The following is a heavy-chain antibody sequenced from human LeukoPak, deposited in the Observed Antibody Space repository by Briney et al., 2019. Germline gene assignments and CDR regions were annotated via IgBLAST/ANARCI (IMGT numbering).Heavy chain of an antibody. D-gene: IGHD3-10*01. J-gene: IGHJ5*02. Sequence: SETLSLTCTISGGSISSYYWSWIRQPAGTALEWIGRIYTSGTITYNPSLKSRVTMSVDTSKNQFSLKLSSVTAADTAVYYCARDSGTTGEVKFDPWGQGTLVTVSS. V-gene: IGHV4-4*07. CDR3: ARDSGTTGEVKFDP. CDR2: IYTSGTI. CDR1: GGSISSYY.